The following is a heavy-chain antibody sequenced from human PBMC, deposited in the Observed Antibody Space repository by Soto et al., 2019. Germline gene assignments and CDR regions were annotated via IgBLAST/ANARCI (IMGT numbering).Heavy chain of an antibody. Sequence: PGGSLRLSCAASGFTFSSYGMHWVRQAPGKGLEWVAVISYDGSNKYYADSVKGRFTISRDNSKNTLYLQMNSLRAEDTAVYYCAKDRGLELLRYWGEGTLVTV. D-gene: IGHD1-7*01. V-gene: IGHV3-30*18. J-gene: IGHJ4*02. CDR2: ISYDGSNK. CDR1: GFTFSSYG. CDR3: AKDRGLELLRY.